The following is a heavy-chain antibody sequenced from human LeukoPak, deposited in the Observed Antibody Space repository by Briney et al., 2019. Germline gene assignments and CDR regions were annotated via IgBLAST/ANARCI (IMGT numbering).Heavy chain of an antibody. D-gene: IGHD3-10*01. CDR3: ARDSGTTGEVRFDP. CDR1: GESFSGYY. Sequence: SETLSLTCAVYGESFSGYYWSWIRQPPGEGLEWIGEINHSGSTNYNPSLKSRVTISVDTSKNQFSLKLRSVTAAGTAVYYCARDSGTTGEVRFDPWGQGTLVTVSS. V-gene: IGHV4-34*01. J-gene: IGHJ5*02. CDR2: INHSGST.